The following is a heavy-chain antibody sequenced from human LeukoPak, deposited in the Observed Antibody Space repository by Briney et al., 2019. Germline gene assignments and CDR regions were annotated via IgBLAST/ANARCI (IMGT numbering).Heavy chain of an antibody. CDR3: ARVKVLAGGYSYGTKSFDY. Sequence: GGSLRLSCAASGFTFSDCAMSWVRQAPGKGLEWVSTISGGGGTTYDAEPVKGRFTISRDNSKNALYLQMNSLRAEDTAVYYCARVKVLAGGYSYGTKSFDYWGQGTLVTVSS. V-gene: IGHV3-23*01. J-gene: IGHJ4*02. CDR2: ISGGGGTT. D-gene: IGHD5-18*01. CDR1: GFTFSDCA.